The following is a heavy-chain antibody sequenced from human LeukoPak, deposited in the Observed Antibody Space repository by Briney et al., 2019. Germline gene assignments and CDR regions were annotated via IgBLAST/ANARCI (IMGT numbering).Heavy chain of an antibody. J-gene: IGHJ5*02. CDR2: ISYDGSNK. D-gene: IGHD3-3*01. CDR1: GFTFSSYA. CDR3: ARGSRFLEWLFTQFDP. Sequence: GGSLRLSCAASGFTFSSYAMHWVRQAPGKGLEWVAVISYDGSNKYYADSVKGRFTISRDNSKNTLYLQMNSLRAEDTAVYYCARGSRFLEWLFTQFDPWGQGTLVTVSS. V-gene: IGHV3-30-3*01.